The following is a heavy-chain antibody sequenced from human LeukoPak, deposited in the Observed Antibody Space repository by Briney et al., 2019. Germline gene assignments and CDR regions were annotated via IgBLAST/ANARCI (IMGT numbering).Heavy chain of an antibody. CDR1: AGSIRSSSFF. CDR2: IYYSGSA. V-gene: IGHV4-39*01. Sequence: SETLSLTCTVSAGSIRSSSFFWDWIRQPPGKGLEWIGSIYYSGSAYYNPSLKSRVTMSIDTSKNQFSLNLSSVTAAATAVYYCATGDVVVPTAAQRPLDYWGQGTLVPVSS. J-gene: IGHJ4*02. CDR3: ATGDVVVPTAAQRPLDY. D-gene: IGHD2-2*01.